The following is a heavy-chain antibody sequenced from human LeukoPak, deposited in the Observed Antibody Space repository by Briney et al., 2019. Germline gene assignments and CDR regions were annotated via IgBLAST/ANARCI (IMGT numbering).Heavy chain of an antibody. J-gene: IGHJ4*02. CDR1: GGSISSGGYY. V-gene: IGHV4-31*03. Sequence: PSQTLSLTCTVSGGSISSGGYYWSWIRQHPGKGLEWIGYIYYSGSTNYNPSLKSRVTISVDTSKNQFSLKLSSVTAADTAVYYCARVPADSSGYYVLAYFDYWGQGTLVTVSS. CDR3: ARVPADSSGYYVLAYFDY. CDR2: IYYSGST. D-gene: IGHD3-22*01.